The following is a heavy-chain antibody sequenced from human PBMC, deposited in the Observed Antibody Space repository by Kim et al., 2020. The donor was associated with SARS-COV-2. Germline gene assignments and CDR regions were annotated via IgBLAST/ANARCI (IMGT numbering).Heavy chain of an antibody. CDR1: GGSFSGYY. V-gene: IGHV4-34*01. CDR3: ARGRPVLRYFDWLFSLDPFDY. CDR2: INHSGST. D-gene: IGHD3-9*01. Sequence: SETLSLTCAVYGGSFSGYYWSWIRQPPGKGLEWMGEINHSGSTNYNPSLKSRVTISVDTSKNQFSLKLSSVTAADTAVYYCARGRPVLRYFDWLFSLDPFDYWGQGTLVTVSS. J-gene: IGHJ4*02.